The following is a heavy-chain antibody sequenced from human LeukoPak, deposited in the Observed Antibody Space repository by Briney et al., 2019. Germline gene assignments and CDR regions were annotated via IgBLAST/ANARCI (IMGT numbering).Heavy chain of an antibody. CDR2: MSYSGST. CDR3: ARRRAEGGSNGHYNWFDP. D-gene: IGHD6-13*01. CDR1: GDSITSYY. Sequence: SETPSLTCTVSGDSITSYYWSWIRQPPGKGLEWIGSMSYSGSTNYNPSLKSRVTMSVDTTKNQFSLRLNSVTAADTAVYYCARRRAEGGSNGHYNWFDPWGQGTLVTVSS. V-gene: IGHV4-59*08. J-gene: IGHJ5*02.